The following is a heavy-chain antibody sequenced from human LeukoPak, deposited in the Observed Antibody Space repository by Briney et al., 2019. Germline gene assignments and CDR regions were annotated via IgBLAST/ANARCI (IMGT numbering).Heavy chain of an antibody. J-gene: IGHJ4*02. CDR1: GGSLSSTNR. CDR3: ARVLGGSNFDN. D-gene: IGHD2-15*01. Sequence: PSETLSLTCAVSGGSLSSTNRWSWVRQPPGKGLEWIGEIFHSGSTNYNPSLKSRGAISVDKSKNQFSLKLSSVTAADTAVYYCARVLGGSNFDNWGQGTLVTVSS. V-gene: IGHV4-4*02. CDR2: IFHSGST.